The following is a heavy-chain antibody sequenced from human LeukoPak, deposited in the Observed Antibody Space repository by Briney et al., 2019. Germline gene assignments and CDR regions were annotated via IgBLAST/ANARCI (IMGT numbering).Heavy chain of an antibody. CDR2: IIPIFGTA. V-gene: IGHV1-69*01. D-gene: IGHD6-19*01. J-gene: IGHJ1*01. Sequence: GASVKVSCKASGGTFSSYAINWVRQAPGQGLEWMGGIIPIFGTANYAQKFQGRVTITADESTSTAYMELSSLRSEDTAVYYCARGIAVAYPFQHWGQGTLVTVSS. CDR3: ARGIAVAYPFQH. CDR1: GGTFSSYA.